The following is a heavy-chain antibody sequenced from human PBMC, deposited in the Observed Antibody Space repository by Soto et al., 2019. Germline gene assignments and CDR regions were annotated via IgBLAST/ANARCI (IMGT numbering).Heavy chain of an antibody. V-gene: IGHV3-15*01. CDR1: GFTFSNAW. CDR2: IKSKTDGGTT. CDR3: TTDQQSGVYSSGWYVDYYYGMDV. D-gene: IGHD6-19*01. Sequence: EVQLVESGGGLVKLGGSLRLSCAASGFTFSNAWMSWVRQAPGKGLEWVGRIKSKTDGGTTDYAAPVKGRFTISRDDSKNTLYLQMNSLKTEDTAVYYCTTDQQSGVYSSGWYVDYYYGMDVWGQGTTVTVSS. J-gene: IGHJ6*02.